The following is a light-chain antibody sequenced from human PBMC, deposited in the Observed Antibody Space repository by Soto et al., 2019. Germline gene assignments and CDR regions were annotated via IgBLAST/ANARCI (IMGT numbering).Light chain of an antibody. CDR3: QQYNSYSPVT. V-gene: IGKV1-5*03. J-gene: IGKJ4*01. CDR1: QSIRSR. CDR2: KAS. Sequence: DIQMTQSPSTLSASVGDRVTITCRASQSIRSRLAWYQQKAGRAPKLLIYKASSLEAGVPSRFSGSGSGTEFTLTISSLRPDDFATYYCQQYNSYSPVTFGGGTKVEIK.